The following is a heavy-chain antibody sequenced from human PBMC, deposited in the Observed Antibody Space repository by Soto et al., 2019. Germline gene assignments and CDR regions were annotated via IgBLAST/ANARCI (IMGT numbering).Heavy chain of an antibody. V-gene: IGHV3-74*01. CDR1: GFTFDYYW. Sequence: EVQLVESGGGLVQPGESLRLSCAASGFTFDYYWMHWVRKAPGKGLVWVSRIHSDGTSTTYADSVRSRFTISGDNAKNTLSRQMNRLRGESTAVYYCARVDRGACAIWGQGTVVTVSS. CDR3: ARVDRGACAI. J-gene: IGHJ3*02. CDR2: IHSDGTST. D-gene: IGHD1-26*01.